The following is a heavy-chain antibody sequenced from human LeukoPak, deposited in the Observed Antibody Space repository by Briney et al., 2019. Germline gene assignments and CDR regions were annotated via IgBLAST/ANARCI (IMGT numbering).Heavy chain of an antibody. J-gene: IGHJ4*02. CDR1: GYRFTSYW. CDR3: ARHSCSGIGCHYDF. CDR2: IHPGDSRT. D-gene: IGHD2-15*01. Sequence: GESLKISCKGSGYRFTSYWIGWVRQMPGKGLEWMGIIHPGDSRTRYSPSFRGHVTFSVDESISTAYLQWSSLKASDTAIYFCARHSCSGIGCHYDFWGQGTLVTVSS. V-gene: IGHV5-51*01.